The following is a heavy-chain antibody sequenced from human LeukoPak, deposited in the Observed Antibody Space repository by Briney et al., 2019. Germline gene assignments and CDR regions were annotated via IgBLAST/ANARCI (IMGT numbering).Heavy chain of an antibody. CDR1: GFTFSSYA. CDR2: ISGSGGST. D-gene: IGHD1-26*01. J-gene: IGHJ1*01. CDR3: AKDLSGSDLPEYFQH. Sequence: GGSLRLSCAASGFTFSSYAMSWVRQAPGKGLEWVSAISGSGGSTCYADSVKGRFTISRDNSKNTLYLQMNSLRAEDTAVYYCAKDLSGSDLPEYFQHWGQGTLVTVSS. V-gene: IGHV3-23*01.